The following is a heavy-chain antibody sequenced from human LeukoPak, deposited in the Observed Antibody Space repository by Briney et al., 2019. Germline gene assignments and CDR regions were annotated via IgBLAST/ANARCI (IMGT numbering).Heavy chain of an antibody. Sequence: PGGSLRLSCAASGFTFSSNYMSWVRQAPGKGLEWVSVIYSGGSTYYADSVKGRFTISRDNSKNTLYLQMNSLRAEDTAVYYCAVLAGDIFRAFDIWGQGTMVTVSS. CDR2: IYSGGST. CDR3: AVLAGDIFRAFDI. D-gene: IGHD3-9*01. J-gene: IGHJ3*02. CDR1: GFTFSSNY. V-gene: IGHV3-66*01.